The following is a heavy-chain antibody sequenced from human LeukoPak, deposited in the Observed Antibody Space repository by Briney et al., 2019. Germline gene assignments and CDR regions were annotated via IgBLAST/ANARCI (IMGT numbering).Heavy chain of an antibody. CDR2: IYYSGST. CDR3: ARQTGYGLVSFDF. Sequence: SETLSLTCTVSGGSTSGYHWNWIRQPPGKGLEWIGYIYYSGSTNYNPSLKGRVTISLDTSKNQFSLKLSSVTAADTAVYYCARQTGYGLVSFDFWGQGTLVTVSS. CDR1: GGSTSGYH. D-gene: IGHD3-10*01. J-gene: IGHJ4*02. V-gene: IGHV4-59*08.